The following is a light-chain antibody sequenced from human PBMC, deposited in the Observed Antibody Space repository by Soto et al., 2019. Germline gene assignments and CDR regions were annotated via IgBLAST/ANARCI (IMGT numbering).Light chain of an antibody. V-gene: IGKV1-39*01. J-gene: IGKJ5*01. CDR3: QQSYTTPLIA. Sequence: DLQLTQSPSSLSASVGDRVTITCRASQTIGTYLNWYQQKPGKAPTLLIYAASSLESGVPPRFSGSGSGTEVILTISSLQPEDFATYYCQQSYTTPLIAFGQGTRLEIK. CDR2: AAS. CDR1: QTIGTY.